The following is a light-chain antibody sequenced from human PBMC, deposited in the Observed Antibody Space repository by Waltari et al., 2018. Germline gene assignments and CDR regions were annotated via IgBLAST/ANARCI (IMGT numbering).Light chain of an antibody. CDR3: QQYDDFPPT. CDR1: QDISSW. CDR2: AAS. J-gene: IGKJ1*01. Sequence: DIQMTQSPSSQSASVGDKVTITCPVSQDISSWLAWYQQEPGKSPQPLIYAASTLYSGVPSRFSGSGSGTDYTLTISSLQPEDFATYYCQQYDDFPPTFGQGTKVEI. V-gene: IGKV1D-16*01.